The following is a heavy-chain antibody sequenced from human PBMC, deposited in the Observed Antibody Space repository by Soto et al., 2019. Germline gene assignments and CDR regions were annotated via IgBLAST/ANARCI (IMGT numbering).Heavy chain of an antibody. CDR3: ARDKDGRLGERYGMDD. V-gene: IGHV4-31*03. J-gene: IGHJ6*03. CDR1: GGSISSGGYY. Sequence: SETLSLTSNVSGGSISSGGYYWSWIRQHPGKGLEWIGYIYYSGSTYYNPSLKSRVTISVDTTKNQFSLKLSSVTAADTAVYYGARDKDGRLGERYGMDDWGDVTTVTVSS. CDR2: IYYSGST. D-gene: IGHD3-10*01.